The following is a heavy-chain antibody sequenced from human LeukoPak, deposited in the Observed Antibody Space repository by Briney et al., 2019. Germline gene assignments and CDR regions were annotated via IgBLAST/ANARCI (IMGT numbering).Heavy chain of an antibody. CDR1: GASISSSSYY. D-gene: IGHD3-22*01. Sequence: SETLSLTCTVSGASISSSSYYWGWIRQPPGKGLEWIGSIYHSGSTYYSPSLKSRVTISVDTSKNQFSLKLSSVTATDTAVYYCASQDYFESTGYLDFWGQGTLVTVSS. CDR2: IYHSGST. CDR3: ASQDYFESTGYLDF. V-gene: IGHV4-39*01. J-gene: IGHJ4*02.